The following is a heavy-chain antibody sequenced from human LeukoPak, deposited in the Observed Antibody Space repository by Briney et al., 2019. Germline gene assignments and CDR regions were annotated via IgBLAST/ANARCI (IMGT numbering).Heavy chain of an antibody. CDR3: ARVEIVVVPAAMSTTYYYYYYGMDV. CDR1: GYTFTGYY. D-gene: IGHD2-2*01. J-gene: IGHJ6*02. V-gene: IGHV1-2*02. Sequence: ASVKVSCKASGYTFTGYYMHWVRQAPGQGLEWMGWINPNSGGTNYAQKFQGRVTMTRDTSISTAYMELSRLRSDDTAVYYCARVEIVVVPAAMSTTYYYYYYGMDVWGQETTVTVSS. CDR2: INPNSGGT.